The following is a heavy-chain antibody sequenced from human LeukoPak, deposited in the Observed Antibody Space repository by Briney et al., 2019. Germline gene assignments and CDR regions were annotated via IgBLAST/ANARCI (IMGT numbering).Heavy chain of an antibody. CDR1: GFTFSSYG. D-gene: IGHD6-19*01. Sequence: QAGGSLRLSCAASGFTFSSYGMHWVRQAPGKGLECVSAISGSASSTYYADSVKGRFTISRVNSKNTLYLQMNSLRAEDTAVYYCARYPGAVAATYWYFDLWGRGTLVTVSS. J-gene: IGHJ2*01. CDR3: ARYPGAVAATYWYFDL. CDR2: ISGSASST. V-gene: IGHV3-23*01.